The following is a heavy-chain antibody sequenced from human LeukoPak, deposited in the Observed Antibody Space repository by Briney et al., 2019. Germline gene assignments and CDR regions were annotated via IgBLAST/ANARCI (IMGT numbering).Heavy chain of an antibody. CDR1: GYTFTSYG. V-gene: IGHV1-18*01. CDR3: AKDQGWCSGGSCYPQH. D-gene: IGHD2-15*01. Sequence: ASVKVSCKAAGYTFTSYGITWLRQAPGQGLEWMGWITAYNGDTKYAQKFQGRLTMTTDTSTSTANMALKSLRSDDTAVYYCAKDQGWCSGGSCYPQHWGQGTLVTVSS. CDR2: ITAYNGDT. J-gene: IGHJ1*01.